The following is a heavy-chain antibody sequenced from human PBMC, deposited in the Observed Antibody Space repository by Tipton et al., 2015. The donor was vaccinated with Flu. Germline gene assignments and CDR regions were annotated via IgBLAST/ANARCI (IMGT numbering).Heavy chain of an antibody. D-gene: IGHD4-17*01. CDR3: ARDINGDYSWYDP. V-gene: IGHV3-11*01. CDR1: GFTFSDYY. CDR2: ISRSGTTT. Sequence: SLRLSCAASGFTFSDYYMSWIRQAPGKGLECFSYISRSGTTTHYADSVKGRFAISRDNAKNSLYLQMNSLRAEDTAVYYCARDINGDYSWYDPWGQGTLVTVSS. J-gene: IGHJ5*02.